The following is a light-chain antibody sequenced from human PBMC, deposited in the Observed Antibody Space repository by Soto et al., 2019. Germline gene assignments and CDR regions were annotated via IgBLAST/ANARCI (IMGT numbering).Light chain of an antibody. V-gene: IGKV3-20*01. J-gene: IGKJ5*01. CDR1: QSVSSRS. CDR2: DTS. CDR3: QQYGTSEII. Sequence: EIVLTQSPGTLSLSPGERATLSCRASQSVSSRSLAWYQQKPGQAPRLLIYDTSSRASGIPDRFSGSGSGTDFTLTISRLEPEDFAVFYCQQYGTSEIIFGQGTRLEIK.